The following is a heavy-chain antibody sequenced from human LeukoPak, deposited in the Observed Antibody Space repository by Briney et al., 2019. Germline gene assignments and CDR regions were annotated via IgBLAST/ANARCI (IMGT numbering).Heavy chain of an antibody. CDR1: RFTFSNYW. Sequence: GGSLRLSCAASRFTFSNYWMSWVRQAPGKGLEWVANINQDGTVKYYVDSVKGRFTISRDNAKNSLYLQLNSLRAEDTALYYCAREIAVAANLDHWGQGTLVTVSS. J-gene: IGHJ4*02. V-gene: IGHV3-7*05. D-gene: IGHD6-19*01. CDR3: AREIAVAANLDH. CDR2: INQDGTVK.